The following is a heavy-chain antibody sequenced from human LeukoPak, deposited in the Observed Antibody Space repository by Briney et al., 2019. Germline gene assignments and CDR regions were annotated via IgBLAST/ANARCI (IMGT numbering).Heavy chain of an antibody. Sequence: GGSLTLSCAATGLTFNHYGMHWVRQAPGKGLEWVAVIWSDGTNRYYADSVKGRFTISRDDPRNTVYLQMNSLRPEDTGVYYCARDAQRGFDYSNSLQYWGQGTPVTVST. V-gene: IGHV3-33*01. J-gene: IGHJ4*02. CDR2: IWSDGTNR. D-gene: IGHD4-11*01. CDR1: GLTFNHYG. CDR3: ARDAQRGFDYSNSLQY.